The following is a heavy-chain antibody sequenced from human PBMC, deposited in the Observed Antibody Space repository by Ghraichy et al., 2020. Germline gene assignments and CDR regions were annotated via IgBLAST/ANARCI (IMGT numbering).Heavy chain of an antibody. CDR2: IYYSGST. D-gene: IGHD4-17*01. Sequence: EPLSLTCTVSGGSISSYYWSWIRQPPGKGLEWIGYIYYSGSTNYNPSLKSRVTISVDTSKNQFSLKLSSVTAADTAVYYCAREPHTAAFDIWGQGTMVTVSS. CDR3: AREPHTAAFDI. CDR1: GGSISSYY. J-gene: IGHJ3*02. V-gene: IGHV4-59*01.